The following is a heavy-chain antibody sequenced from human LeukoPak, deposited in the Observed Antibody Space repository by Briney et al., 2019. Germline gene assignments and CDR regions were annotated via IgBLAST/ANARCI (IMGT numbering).Heavy chain of an antibody. J-gene: IGHJ5*02. Sequence: ASVKVSCKASGGTFSSYAISWVRQAPGQGLEWMGGIIPIFGTANYAQKFQGRVTITTDESTSTAYMELRRLRSEDTAVYYCARSTGTRGSGWFDPWGQGTLVTVSS. D-gene: IGHD1-1*01. CDR1: GGTFSSYA. V-gene: IGHV1-69*05. CDR3: ARSTGTRGSGWFDP. CDR2: IIPIFGTA.